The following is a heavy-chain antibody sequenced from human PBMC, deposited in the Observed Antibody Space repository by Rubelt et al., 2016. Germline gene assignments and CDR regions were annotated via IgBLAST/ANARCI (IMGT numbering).Heavy chain of an antibody. CDR3: AAGGVGAAFFDY. D-gene: IGHD1-26*01. J-gene: IGHJ4*01. CDR1: GYIFTDLS. Sequence: QVQLVQSGAEVKKPGASVKVSCKVSGYIFTDLSMRWVRQAPGKGLEWMGGYDREEGVRFDAQKFPVRVTMTYDTATDAAYMELTGLTSAATAVYYCAAGGVGAAFFDYWGQGTLVTDPS. V-gene: IGHV1-24*01. CDR2: YDREEGVR.